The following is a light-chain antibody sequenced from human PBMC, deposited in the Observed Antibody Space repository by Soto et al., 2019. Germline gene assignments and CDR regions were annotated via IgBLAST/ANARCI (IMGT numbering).Light chain of an antibody. CDR1: SSDVGGYNY. Sequence: QSALTQPASVSGSPGQSITISCTGTSSDVGGYNYVSWYQQHPGKAPKLMIYDVSNRPSGVSNRFSGSKSGNTASLTISGLQAEDEADYYCSSYTRRSLYVFGTGTKLTVL. V-gene: IGLV2-14*01. CDR2: DVS. J-gene: IGLJ1*01. CDR3: SSYTRRSLYV.